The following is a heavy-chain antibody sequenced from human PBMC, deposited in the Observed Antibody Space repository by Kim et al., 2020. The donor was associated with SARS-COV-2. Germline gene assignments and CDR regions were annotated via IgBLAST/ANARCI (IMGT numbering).Heavy chain of an antibody. J-gene: IGHJ6*03. V-gene: IGHV4-34*01. CDR3: ARVSAGTTYYYYYMDV. D-gene: IGHD1-7*01. Sequence: SLKSRVTISVDTSKNQFSLKLSSVTAADTAVYYCARVSAGTTYYYYYMDVWGKGTTVTVSS.